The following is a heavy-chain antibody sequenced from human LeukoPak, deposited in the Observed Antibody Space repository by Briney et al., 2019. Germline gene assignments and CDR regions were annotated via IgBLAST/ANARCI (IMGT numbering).Heavy chain of an antibody. CDR2: IYYSGST. J-gene: IGHJ4*02. CDR1: GGSISSGSYY. CDR3: ARDGPPYCGGDCKDFDY. Sequence: SETLSLTCTVSGGSISSGSYYWGWIRQPPGKGLEWIGSIYYSGSTYYNPSLKSRVTISVDTSKNQFSLKLSSVTAADTAVYYCARDGPPYCGGDCKDFDYWGQGTLVTVSS. V-gene: IGHV4-39*07. D-gene: IGHD2-21*02.